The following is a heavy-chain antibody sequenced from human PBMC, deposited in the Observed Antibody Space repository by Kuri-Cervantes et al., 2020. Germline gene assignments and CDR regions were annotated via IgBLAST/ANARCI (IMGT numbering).Heavy chain of an antibody. D-gene: IGHD3-22*01. J-gene: IGHJ3*02. CDR3: ARRYDTGSFRLFDI. Sequence: SETLSLTCRVSGGSSTTFYWSWIRQPPGKGLEWIGEIYHSGSTNYNPSLKSRVTISVDKSKNQFSLRLSSVTAADTAVYFCARRYDTGSFRLFDIWGQGTMVTVSS. V-gene: IGHV4-59*01. CDR2: IYHSGST. CDR1: GGSSTTFY.